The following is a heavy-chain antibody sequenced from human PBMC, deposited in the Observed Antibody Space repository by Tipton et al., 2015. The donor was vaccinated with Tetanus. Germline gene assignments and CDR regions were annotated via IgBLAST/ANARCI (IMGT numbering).Heavy chain of an antibody. J-gene: IGHJ5*01. Sequence: LRLSCTVSGGSISDKKYYWGWIRQPPGKGLEWIASIYFEGSTYYSPSLESRVTIAVDTSQNVFSLRLTAVTAADTAVYYCASLPKHWLAPRGAPWGQGTLVTVSS. CDR3: ASLPKHWLAPRGAP. D-gene: IGHD6-19*01. V-gene: IGHV4-39*02. CDR1: GGSISDKKYY. CDR2: IYFEGST.